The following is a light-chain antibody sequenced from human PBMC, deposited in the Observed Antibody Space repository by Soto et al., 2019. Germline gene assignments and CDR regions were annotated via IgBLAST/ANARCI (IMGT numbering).Light chain of an antibody. CDR1: GSDFGRYSR. CDR2: EVT. J-gene: IGLJ3*02. CDR3: SSFTTSDTWV. V-gene: IGLV2-18*02. Sequence: QSALTQPPSVSGSPGQSVTISCTGTGSDFGRYSRVSWYQHTPGTAPKLLIYEVTNRPSGVPDRFSGSRSGNTASLTISGLQAEDDADYYCSSFTTSDTWVLGGGTQLTVL.